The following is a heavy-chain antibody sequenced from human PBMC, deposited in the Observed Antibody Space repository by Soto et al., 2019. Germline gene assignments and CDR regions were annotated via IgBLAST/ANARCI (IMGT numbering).Heavy chain of an antibody. Sequence: EVQLLESGGGLAQPGGSLRLSCAASAFTFSSYAMSWVRQAPGKGLEWVSAVSGSGDSTYYADSVKGRFTISIDNSKNTLYLQMNSLRAEYTAVYYCAKGRASDCPGCTQDYWGQGTLVTVSS. J-gene: IGHJ4*02. CDR3: AKGRASDCPGCTQDY. CDR1: AFTFSSYA. CDR2: VSGSGDST. V-gene: IGHV3-23*01. D-gene: IGHD2-21*02.